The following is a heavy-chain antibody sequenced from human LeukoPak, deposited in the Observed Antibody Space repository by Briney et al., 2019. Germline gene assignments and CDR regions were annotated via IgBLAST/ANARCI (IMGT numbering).Heavy chain of an antibody. J-gene: IGHJ6*03. CDR2: MNPNSGNT. CDR1: GYTFTSYD. CDR3: ARGSQKPTRLYYVLPHSYYYYMDV. Sequence: GASVKVSCKASGYTFTSYDINWVRQATGQGLEWMGWMNPNSGNTGYAQKFQGRVTMTRNTSISTAYMELSSLRSEDTAVYYCARGSQKPTRLYYVLPHSYYYYMDVWGKGTTVTISS. V-gene: IGHV1-8*01. D-gene: IGHD2-8*01.